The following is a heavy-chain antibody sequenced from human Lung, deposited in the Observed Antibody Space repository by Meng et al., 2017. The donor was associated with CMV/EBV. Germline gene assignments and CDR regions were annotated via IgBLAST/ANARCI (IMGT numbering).Heavy chain of an antibody. CDR1: GYTFTSYG. J-gene: IGHJ6*02. CDR2: ISAYNGNT. V-gene: IGHV1-18*01. Sequence: ASVKVSCKASGYTFTSYGISWVRQAPGQGLEWMGWISAYNGNTNYAQKLQGRVTMTTDTSTSTAYMELRSLRSDDTAVYYCARDPIRVLRFLEWNYYYYGMDVWXQGTXVTVSS. CDR3: ARDPIRVLRFLEWNYYYYGMDV. D-gene: IGHD3-3*01.